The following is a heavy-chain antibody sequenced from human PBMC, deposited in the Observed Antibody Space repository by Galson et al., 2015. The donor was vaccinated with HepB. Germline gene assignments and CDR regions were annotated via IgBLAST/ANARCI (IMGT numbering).Heavy chain of an antibody. D-gene: IGHD3-22*01. J-gene: IGHJ4*02. CDR3: ARDLTSDDSSGYYYGPVGY. V-gene: IGHV3-30*04. CDR2: ISHDGGHK. CDR1: GFTFSTHS. Sequence: SLRLSCAASGFTFSTHSMHWVRQTPGKGLEWVAVISHDGGHKYYGDSVKGRCTISRDNVNNRLHLQVDTATSDDTAVYFCARDLTSDDSSGYYYGPVGYWGQGTLVTVSS.